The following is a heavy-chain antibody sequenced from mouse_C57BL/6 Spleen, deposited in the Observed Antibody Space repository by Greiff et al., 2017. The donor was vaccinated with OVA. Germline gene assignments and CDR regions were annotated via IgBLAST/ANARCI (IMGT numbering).Heavy chain of an antibody. J-gene: IGHJ4*01. CDR1: GFTFSDYG. CDR3: AIYYGSPYYAMDY. Sequence: EVQVVESGGGLVKPGGSLKLSCAASGFTFSDYGMHWVRQAPEKGLEWVAYISSGSSTIYYADTVKGRFTISRDNAKNTLFLQMTSLRSEDTAMYYCAIYYGSPYYAMDYWGQGTSVTVSS. V-gene: IGHV5-17*01. D-gene: IGHD1-1*01. CDR2: ISSGSSTI.